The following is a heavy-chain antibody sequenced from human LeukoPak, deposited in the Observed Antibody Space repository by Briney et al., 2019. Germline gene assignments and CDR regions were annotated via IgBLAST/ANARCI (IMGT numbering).Heavy chain of an antibody. Sequence: SLRLSCAASGFTFSSYAMHWVRQAPGKGLEWIGEIYHSGSTNYNPSLKSRVTISVDRSKNQFSLKLSSVTAADTAVYYCARAGFSDFWSGWSYGMDVWGQGTTVTVSS. V-gene: IGHV4-4*02. J-gene: IGHJ6*02. D-gene: IGHD3-3*01. CDR1: GFTFSSYA. CDR3: ARAGFSDFWSGWSYGMDV. CDR2: IYHSGST.